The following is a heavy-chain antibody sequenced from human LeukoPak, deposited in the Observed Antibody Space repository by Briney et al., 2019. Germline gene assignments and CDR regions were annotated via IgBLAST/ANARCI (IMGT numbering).Heavy chain of an antibody. D-gene: IGHD2/OR15-2a*01. CDR3: ARAAFSVTEMYYFDY. V-gene: IGHV5-51*01. CDR2: IYPGDSDT. CDR1: GYGFMNYW. Sequence: GESLKISCKGSGYGFMNYWIGWVRQMPGKGLEWMGIIYPGDSDTKYSPSFQGQVTISVDKSISTAYLQWSSLKASDTAMYYCARAAFSVTEMYYFDYWGQGTLVTVSS. J-gene: IGHJ4*02.